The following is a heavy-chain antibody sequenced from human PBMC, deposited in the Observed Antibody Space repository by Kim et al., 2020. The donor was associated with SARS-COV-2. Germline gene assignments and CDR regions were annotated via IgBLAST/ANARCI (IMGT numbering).Heavy chain of an antibody. V-gene: IGHV1-69*06. D-gene: IGHD3-10*01. CDR2: IIPIFGTA. Sequence: SVKVSCKASGGTFSSYAISWVRQAPGQGLEWMGGIIPIFGTANYAQKFQGRVTITADKSTSTAYMELSSLRSEDTAVYYCALRGVEYYGSGSYYNGDYYYGMDVWGQGTTVTVSS. J-gene: IGHJ6*02. CDR3: ALRGVEYYGSGSYYNGDYYYGMDV. CDR1: GGTFSSYA.